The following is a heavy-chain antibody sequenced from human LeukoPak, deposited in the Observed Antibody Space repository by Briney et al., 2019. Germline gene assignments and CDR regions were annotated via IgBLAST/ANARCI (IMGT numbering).Heavy chain of an antibody. CDR1: GGTFRNYA. CDR2: IIPIFGTA. D-gene: IGHD2-15*01. J-gene: IGHJ4*02. V-gene: IGHV1-69*05. Sequence: SVKVSCKASGGTFRNYAISWVRQAPGQGLEWMGGIIPIFGTADYAQKFQGRVTMTRDMSTSTVYMELSSLRSEDTAVYYCARDHSQYYFDYWGQGTLVTVSS. CDR3: ARDHSQYYFDY.